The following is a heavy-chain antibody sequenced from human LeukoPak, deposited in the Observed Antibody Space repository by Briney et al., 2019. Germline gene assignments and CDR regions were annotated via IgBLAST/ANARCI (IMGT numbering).Heavy chain of an antibody. V-gene: IGHV3-30*02. J-gene: IGHJ4*02. CDR3: ARGSEHSYDFTGRGRTKSRLDY. CDR2: IRYDGSNK. CDR1: GFTFSGYG. Sequence: GGSLRLSCEASGFTFSGYGMHWVRQAPGKGLEWVTFIRYDGSNKFYADSVKGRFTISRDNSKNTMYLQMNSLRTEDTAVYYCARGSEHSYDFTGRGRTKSRLDYWGQGTLVTVSS. D-gene: IGHD3/OR15-3a*01.